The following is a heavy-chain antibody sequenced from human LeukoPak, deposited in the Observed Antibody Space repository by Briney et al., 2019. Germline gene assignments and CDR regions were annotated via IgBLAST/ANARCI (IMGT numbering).Heavy chain of an antibody. CDR3: AREDGAAVAGSWYFGL. CDR2: ISSSSSYI. D-gene: IGHD6-19*01. CDR1: GFIFSSYS. Sequence: GGSLRLSCAASGFIFSSYSMNWVRQAPGKGLEWVSSISSSSSYIYYADSVKGRFTISRDNAKNSLYLQMNSLRAEDTAVYYCAREDGAAVAGSWYFGLWGRGTLVTVSS. V-gene: IGHV3-21*01. J-gene: IGHJ2*01.